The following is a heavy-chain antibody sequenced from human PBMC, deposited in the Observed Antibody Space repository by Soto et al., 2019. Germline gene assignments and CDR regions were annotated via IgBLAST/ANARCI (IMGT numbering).Heavy chain of an antibody. Sequence: GGSLRLSCAASGFTFSSYAMSWVRQAPGKGLEWVSAISGSGGSTYYADSVKGRFTISRDNSKNTLYPQMNSLRAEDTAVYYCAKDPLEYSYGGRFDYWGQGALVTVSS. CDR1: GFTFSSYA. CDR2: ISGSGGST. V-gene: IGHV3-23*01. J-gene: IGHJ4*02. D-gene: IGHD5-18*01. CDR3: AKDPLEYSYGGRFDY.